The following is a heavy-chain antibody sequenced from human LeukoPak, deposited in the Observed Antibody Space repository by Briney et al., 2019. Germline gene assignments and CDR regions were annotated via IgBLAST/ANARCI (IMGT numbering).Heavy chain of an antibody. Sequence: ASVKVSCKASGYTFTGYYMHWVRQAPGQGLEWTGWINPNSGGTNYAQKFQGRVTMTRDTSISTAYMELSRLRSDDTAVYYCASSSRNYYYDSSGGFDYWGQGTLVTVSS. CDR1: GYTFTGYY. V-gene: IGHV1-2*02. CDR2: INPNSGGT. J-gene: IGHJ4*02. CDR3: ASSSRNYYYDSSGGFDY. D-gene: IGHD3-22*01.